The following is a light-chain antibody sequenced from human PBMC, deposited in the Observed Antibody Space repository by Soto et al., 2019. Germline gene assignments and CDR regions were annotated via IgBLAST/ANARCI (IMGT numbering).Light chain of an antibody. J-gene: IGLJ3*02. CDR1: SSNIGAGYD. V-gene: IGLV1-40*01. CDR2: GNS. CDR3: QSYDSSRSGWV. Sequence: QSVLTQPPSVSGAPGQRVTISCTGSSSNIGAGYDVHWYQQLPGTAPKLLIYGNSNRPSGVPDRFSGSKSGTSASLAITGLRAEDEADYYCQSYDSSRSGWVFGRGTKLTVL.